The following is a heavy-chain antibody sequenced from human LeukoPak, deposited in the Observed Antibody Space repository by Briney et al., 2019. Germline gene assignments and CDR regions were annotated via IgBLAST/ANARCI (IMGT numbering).Heavy chain of an antibody. CDR2: IYYSGST. CDR3: ARNGDYSLDS. D-gene: IGHD4-17*01. CDR1: GGSVSSGSYY. Sequence: SETLSLTCTVSGGSVSSGSYYWSWIRQPPGKGLEWIGYIYYSGSTNYNPSLKSRVTISVDTSKNQFSLRLTSVTAADTAIYYCARNGDYSLDSWGQGTLVTVSS. J-gene: IGHJ4*02. V-gene: IGHV4-61*01.